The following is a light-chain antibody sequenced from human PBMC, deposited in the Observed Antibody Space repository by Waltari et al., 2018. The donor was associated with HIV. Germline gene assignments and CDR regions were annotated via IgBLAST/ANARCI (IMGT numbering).Light chain of an antibody. CDR3: NSYTTTTALAF. Sequence: QSALTQPASVSGSPGQSITISCTGTSSDIGDFTYVSWYQQHPGKAPKLAIWDVSHRPSGVSNRFSGSKYGNTASLTISGLQAEDEADYYCNSYTTTTALAFFGGGTKLTVL. CDR1: SSDIGDFTY. V-gene: IGLV2-14*03. J-gene: IGLJ2*01. CDR2: DVS.